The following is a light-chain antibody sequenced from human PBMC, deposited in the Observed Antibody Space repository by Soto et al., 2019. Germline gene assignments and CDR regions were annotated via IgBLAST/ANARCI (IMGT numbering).Light chain of an antibody. CDR2: GTS. Sequence: EIVLTQSPGTLSLSPGERASLSCRASQSVNSSYLAWYRHKPGQAPRLLIYGTSSRATGTPDRLSGSGSGTDFTLTISRLEPEDFAVYYCQQHGTSPITFGQGTRLEIK. CDR3: QQHGTSPIT. CDR1: QSVNSSY. V-gene: IGKV3-20*01. J-gene: IGKJ5*01.